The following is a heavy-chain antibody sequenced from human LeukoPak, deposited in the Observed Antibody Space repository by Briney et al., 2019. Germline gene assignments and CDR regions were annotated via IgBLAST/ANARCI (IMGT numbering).Heavy chain of an antibody. CDR2: INHSGST. CDR1: GGSFSGYH. V-gene: IGHV4-34*01. J-gene: IGHJ6*03. D-gene: IGHD5-18*01. CDR3: ARRPGPTAMATPVYYYYMDV. Sequence: PSETLSLTCAVYGGSFSGYHWSWIRQPPGKGLEWIGEINHSGSTNYNPSLKSRVTISVDTSKNQFSLKLSSVTAADTAVYYCARRPGPTAMATPVYYYYMDVWGKGTTVTVSS.